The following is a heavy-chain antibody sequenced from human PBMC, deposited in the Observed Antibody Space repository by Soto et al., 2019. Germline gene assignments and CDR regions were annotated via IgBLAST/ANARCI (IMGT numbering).Heavy chain of an antibody. Sequence: SETLSLTCTVSGGSVSSGSYYWGWIRQPPGKGLEWIGAIYYSGTTYYNPSLKTRVSLFLHTSENQFSLRLTSVTAADTAVYFCESLNYDYGRKYFDSWGHGTLVTVSS. V-gene: IGHV4-39*01. CDR3: ESLNYDYGRKYFDS. D-gene: IGHD4-17*01. CDR1: GGSVSSGSYY. J-gene: IGHJ4*01. CDR2: IYYSGTT.